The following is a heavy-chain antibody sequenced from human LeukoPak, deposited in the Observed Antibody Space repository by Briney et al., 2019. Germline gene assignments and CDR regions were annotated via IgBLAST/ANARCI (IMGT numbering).Heavy chain of an antibody. CDR2: IYHSGST. V-gene: IGHV4-38-2*02. CDR1: GYSISSGYY. CDR3: VRESGTKYYFDY. Sequence: SEALSLTCTVSGYSISSGYYWGWIRQPPGKGLEWIGSIYHSGSTYYNPSLKSRVTISVDTSKNQFSLKLSSVTAADTAVYYCVRESGTKYYFDYWGQGTLVTVSS. J-gene: IGHJ4*02. D-gene: IGHD1/OR15-1a*01.